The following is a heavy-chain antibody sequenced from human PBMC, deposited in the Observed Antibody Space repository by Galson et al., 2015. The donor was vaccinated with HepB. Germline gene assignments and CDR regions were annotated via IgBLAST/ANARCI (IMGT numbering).Heavy chain of an antibody. V-gene: IGHV5-51*01. CDR1: GFTFTDYW. J-gene: IGHJ4*02. D-gene: IGHD2-2*01. CDR2: IYPDASDT. CDR3: AGVRGYQPFYYFDF. Sequence: QSGAEVKKSGESLKISCQVSGFTFTDYWIGWVRQMPGKGLEWMGMIYPDASDTRYSPSFLGQVTISADKTISAAYLQWSSLKASDTAIYYCAGVRGYQPFYYFDFWGQGTLVTVSS.